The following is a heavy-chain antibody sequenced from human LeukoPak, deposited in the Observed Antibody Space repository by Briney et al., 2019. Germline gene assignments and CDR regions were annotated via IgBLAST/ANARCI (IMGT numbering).Heavy chain of an antibody. CDR2: ISAYNGNT. CDR1: GYTFTSYG. CDR3: ARSAYCSSTSCYDGPNYYYYYGMDV. V-gene: IGHV1-18*01. D-gene: IGHD2-2*01. Sequence: ASVKVSCKASGYTFTSYGISWVRQAPGQGLEWMGWISAYNGNTNYAQKLQGRVTMTTDTSTSTAYMELRSLRSDDTAVYYCARSAYCSSTSCYDGPNYYYYYGMDVWGQGTTVTVSS. J-gene: IGHJ6*02.